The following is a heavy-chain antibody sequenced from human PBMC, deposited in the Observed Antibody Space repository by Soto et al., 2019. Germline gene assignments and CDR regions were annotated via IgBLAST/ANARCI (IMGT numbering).Heavy chain of an antibody. CDR1: GYTFTSYG. V-gene: IGHV1-18*04. Sequence: QVQLVQSGAEVKKPGASVKVSWKASGYTFTSYGISWVRQAPGQGLEWRGWISAYNGNTNYAQKLQVRVTMTTDPSTSTPYMELRSLRSAATAVYCCATGIAAAGQGFAHWGQGTLVTVSS. CDR2: ISAYNGNT. D-gene: IGHD6-13*01. J-gene: IGHJ5*02. CDR3: ATGIAAAGQGFAH.